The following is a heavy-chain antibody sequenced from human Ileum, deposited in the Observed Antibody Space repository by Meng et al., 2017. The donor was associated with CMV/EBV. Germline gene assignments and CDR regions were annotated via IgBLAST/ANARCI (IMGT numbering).Heavy chain of an antibody. CDR2: IKGDGSGA. D-gene: IGHD3-3*01. V-gene: IGHV3-74*03. J-gene: IGHJ5*02. CDR1: GFAFNNEW. CDR3: ARAISCFSRWFDP. Sequence: GESLKISCAASGFAFNNEWMHWVRQAPGKGLEWVSRIKGDGSGATYPDSVKGRFTISRDNAKNTLYLQMNSLRVEDTAVYYCARAISCFSRWFDPWGQGTLVTVSS.